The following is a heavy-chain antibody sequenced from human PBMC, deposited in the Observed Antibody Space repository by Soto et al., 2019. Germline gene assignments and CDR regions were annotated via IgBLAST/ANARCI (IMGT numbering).Heavy chain of an antibody. Sequence: QVQLVESGGGLVKPGGSLRLSCAASGFTFSDYYMSWIRQAPGKGLEWVSYISSSSSYTNDADSVTGRFNISNDNAKNSLYLQKNSLRAVHTAVYYCARSDYRGVYYYYYGMDVWGQGTTVTVSS. D-gene: IGHD4-4*01. V-gene: IGHV3-11*06. CDR2: ISSSSSYT. J-gene: IGHJ6*02. CDR1: GFTFSDYY. CDR3: ARSDYRGVYYYYYGMDV.